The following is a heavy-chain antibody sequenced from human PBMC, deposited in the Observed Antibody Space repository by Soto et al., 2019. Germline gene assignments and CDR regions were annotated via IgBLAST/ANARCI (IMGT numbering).Heavy chain of an antibody. CDR1: GFTFSNAW. Sequence: GGSLRLSCAASGFTFSNAWMSWVRQAPGKGLEWVGRIKSKTDGGTTDYAAPVKGRFTISRDDSKNTLYLQMNSLKTEDTAVYYCTTGPYDFWSPNYYYMDVWGKGTTVTVSS. CDR2: IKSKTDGGTT. J-gene: IGHJ6*03. V-gene: IGHV3-15*01. CDR3: TTGPYDFWSPNYYYMDV. D-gene: IGHD3-3*01.